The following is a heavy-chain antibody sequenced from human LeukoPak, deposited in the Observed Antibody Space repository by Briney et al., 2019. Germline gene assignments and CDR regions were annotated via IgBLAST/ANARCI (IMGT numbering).Heavy chain of an antibody. J-gene: IGHJ4*02. CDR1: GFTFSSYA. Sequence: GGSLRLSCAASGFTFSSYAMSWVRQAPGKGLEWVSAISGSGGSTYYADSVKGRFTISRDNSKNTLYPQMNSLRAEDTAVYYCAKDLDSSGYYFDYWGQGTLVTVSS. V-gene: IGHV3-23*01. D-gene: IGHD3-22*01. CDR3: AKDLDSSGYYFDY. CDR2: ISGSGGST.